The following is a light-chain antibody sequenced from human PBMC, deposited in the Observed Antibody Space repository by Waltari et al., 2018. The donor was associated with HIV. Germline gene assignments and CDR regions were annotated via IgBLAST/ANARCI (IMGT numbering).Light chain of an antibody. CDR2: GAS. V-gene: IGKV3-20*01. J-gene: IGKJ1*01. CDR3: QQYGTSPWT. CDR1: QSVNTNY. Sequence: EIVLTQSPATLSLSPGDSAILSCRASQSVNTNYLAWYQQKGGQAPRLVIYGASNRATGIPDRFSSSGSGTDFTLTISRLGPEDFAVYYCQQYGTSPWTFGQGTNVEIK.